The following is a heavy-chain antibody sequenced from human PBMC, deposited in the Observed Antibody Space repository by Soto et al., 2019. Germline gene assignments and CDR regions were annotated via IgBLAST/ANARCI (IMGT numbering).Heavy chain of an antibody. Sequence: ASVKVSCKASGYTFTGYYMHWVRQAPGQGLEWMGWINPNSGGTNYAQKFQGWVTMTRDTSISTAYMELSRLRSDDTAVYYCARVEIAAAGSFYGMDVWGQGTTVTVYS. D-gene: IGHD6-13*01. CDR3: ARVEIAAAGSFYGMDV. CDR1: GYTFTGYY. J-gene: IGHJ6*02. CDR2: INPNSGGT. V-gene: IGHV1-2*04.